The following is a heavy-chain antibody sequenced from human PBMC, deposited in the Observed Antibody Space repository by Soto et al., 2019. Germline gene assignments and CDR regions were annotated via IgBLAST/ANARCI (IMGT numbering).Heavy chain of an antibody. V-gene: IGHV1-8*01. CDR1: GYTFTSYD. CDR3: ARGPYYYYYMDV. J-gene: IGHJ6*03. Sequence: ASVTVSCQASGYTFTSYDINWVRQATGQGLEWMGWMNPNSGNTGYAQKFQGRVTMTRNTSISTAYMELSSLRSEDTAVYYCARGPYYYYYMDVWGKGTTVTVSS. CDR2: MNPNSGNT.